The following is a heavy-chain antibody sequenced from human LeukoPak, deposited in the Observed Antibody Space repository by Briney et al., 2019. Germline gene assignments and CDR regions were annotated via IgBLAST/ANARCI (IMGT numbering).Heavy chain of an antibody. D-gene: IGHD3-3*01. V-gene: IGHV3-11*04. Sequence: GGSLRLSCAASGFIFSDYYMSWIRQAPGKGLEWVAYISSSFNTVYYADSVKGRFTVSRDNAKSSMYLQMTSLRVDDTAMYYCARSYDFWSGYYAFDIWGQGTMVTVSS. CDR1: GFIFSDYY. J-gene: IGHJ3*02. CDR3: ARSYDFWSGYYAFDI. CDR2: ISSSFNTV.